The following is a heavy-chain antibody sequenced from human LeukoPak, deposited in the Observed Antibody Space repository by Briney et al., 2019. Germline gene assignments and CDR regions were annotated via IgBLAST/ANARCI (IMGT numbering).Heavy chain of an antibody. CDR3: ARVGVETIGDY. J-gene: IGHJ4*02. Sequence: ASVKLSCTASGYTFTSYGISWVRQAPGQGLERMGWISVYNGNTNYAQKLEGTVTMTTHPSTSTTYKELRSQRSDDTGVYYCARVGVETIGDYWGQGTLVTVSS. D-gene: IGHD2-15*01. CDR2: ISVYNGNT. V-gene: IGHV1-18*01. CDR1: GYTFTSYG.